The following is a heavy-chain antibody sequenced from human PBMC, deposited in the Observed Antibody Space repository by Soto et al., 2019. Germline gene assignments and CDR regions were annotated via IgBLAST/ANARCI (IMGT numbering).Heavy chain of an antibody. Sequence: GASVKVSCKASGGTFSSYAISWVLQAPGQGLEWMGGIIPIFGTANYAQKFQGRVTITADESTSTAYMELSSLRSEDTAVYYCARETGYSSSWSSWGSYYYYYGMDVWGQGTTVTVS. CDR2: IIPIFGTA. CDR1: GGTFSSYA. D-gene: IGHD6-13*01. V-gene: IGHV1-69*13. J-gene: IGHJ6*02. CDR3: ARETGYSSSWSSWGSYYYYYGMDV.